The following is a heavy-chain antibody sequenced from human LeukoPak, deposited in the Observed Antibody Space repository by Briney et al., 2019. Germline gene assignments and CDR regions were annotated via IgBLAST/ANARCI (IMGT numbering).Heavy chain of an antibody. J-gene: IGHJ3*02. CDR3: ARDTYYYDSSGPDAFDI. Sequence: GGSLRLSCAASGFTFSDYYMSWIRQAPGKGLEWXXXXSSSGSTIYYADSVKGRFTISRDNAKNSLYLQMNSLRAEDTVVYYCARDTYYYDSSGPDAFDIWGQGTMVTVSS. V-gene: IGHV3-11*01. CDR1: GFTFSDYY. CDR2: XSSSGSTI. D-gene: IGHD3-22*01.